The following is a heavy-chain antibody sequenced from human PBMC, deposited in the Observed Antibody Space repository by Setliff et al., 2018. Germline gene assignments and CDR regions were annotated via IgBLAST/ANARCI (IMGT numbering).Heavy chain of an antibody. Sequence: GGSLRFSCAASGFTFGDYAMSWVRQAPGKGLEWVGFIRSRPYGGTTEYAASVKGRFTISRDDSKSIAYLQMNSLKTEDTAVYYCTRERPYHYDSSGYVWYFDLWGRGTLVTVSS. CDR3: TRERPYHYDSSGYVWYFDL. J-gene: IGHJ2*01. V-gene: IGHV3-49*04. D-gene: IGHD3-22*01. CDR1: GFTFGDYA. CDR2: IRSRPYGGTT.